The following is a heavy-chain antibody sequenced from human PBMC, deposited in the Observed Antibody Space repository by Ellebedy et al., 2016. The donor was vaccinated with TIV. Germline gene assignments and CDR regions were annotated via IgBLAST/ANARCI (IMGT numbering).Heavy chain of an antibody. D-gene: IGHD3-10*01. CDR1: GGSFTNYA. J-gene: IGHJ4*02. CDR3: GRDYWGSIDY. V-gene: IGHV4-59*01. CDR2: VSVNGSD. Sequence: SETLSLXCTVSGGSFTNYALGWIRQPPGKRLEWIAYVSVNGSDNFNPLLKSRVTMSLDTSKKQFSLNLRSVSAADTAIYFCGRDYWGSIDYWGQGILVTVSS.